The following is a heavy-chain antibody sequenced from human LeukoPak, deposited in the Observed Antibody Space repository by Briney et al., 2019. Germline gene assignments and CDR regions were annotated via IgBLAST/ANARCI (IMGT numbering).Heavy chain of an antibody. Sequence: QAGGSLRLSCAASGFTFSSYAMSWVRQAPGKGLEWVSAISGSGGSTYYADSVKGRFTISRDNSKNTLYLQMNSLRAEDTAVYYCAKVQQQLVTFDYWGQGTLVTVSS. CDR3: AKVQQQLVTFDY. V-gene: IGHV3-23*01. D-gene: IGHD6-13*01. J-gene: IGHJ4*02. CDR1: GFTFSSYA. CDR2: ISGSGGST.